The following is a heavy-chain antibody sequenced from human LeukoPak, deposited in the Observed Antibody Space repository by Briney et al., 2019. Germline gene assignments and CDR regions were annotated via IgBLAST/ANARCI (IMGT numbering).Heavy chain of an antibody. CDR1: GFTFSGSA. Sequence: PGGSLRLSCAASGFTFSGSAMHWVRQASGKGLEWVGRIRSKANSYATAYAASVKGRFTISRDDSKNTAYLQMNSLKTEDTDVYYCTRHGPRGNSDAFDISVLGTMVTVSS. V-gene: IGHV3-73*01. D-gene: IGHD4-23*01. J-gene: IGHJ3*02. CDR2: IRSKANSYAT. CDR3: TRHGPRGNSDAFDI.